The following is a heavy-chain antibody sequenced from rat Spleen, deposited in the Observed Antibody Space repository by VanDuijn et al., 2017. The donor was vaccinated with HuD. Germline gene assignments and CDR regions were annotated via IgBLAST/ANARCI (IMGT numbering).Heavy chain of an antibody. V-gene: IGHV5-25*01. CDR3: VRSVFDY. CDR2: ISAGGGNT. Sequence: EVQLVESGGGLVQSGRSMKLSCAVSGFTFSDNYMAWVRQAPTKGLEWVAFISAGGGNTHYRDSVKGRFTISRDNANSTLYLQMDSLRSEDTATYYCVRSVFDYWGQGVMVTVSS. J-gene: IGHJ2*01. CDR1: GFTFSDNY.